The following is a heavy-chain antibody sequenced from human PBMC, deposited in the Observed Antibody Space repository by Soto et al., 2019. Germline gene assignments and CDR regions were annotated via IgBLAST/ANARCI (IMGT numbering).Heavy chain of an antibody. D-gene: IGHD3-3*01. CDR2: IKSKTDGGTT. J-gene: IGHJ4*02. CDR1: GFTFSNAW. V-gene: IGHV3-15*01. CDR3: TTVAGFGVVIIRPSAY. Sequence: GGSLRLSCAASGFTFSNAWMSWVRQAPGKGLEWVGRIKSKTDGGTTDYAAPVKGRFTISRDDSKNTLYLQMNSLKTEDTALYYCTTVAGFGVVIIRPSAYWGQGTLVTVSS.